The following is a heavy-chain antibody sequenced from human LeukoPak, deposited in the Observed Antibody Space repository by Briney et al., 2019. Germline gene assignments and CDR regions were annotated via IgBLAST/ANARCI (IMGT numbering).Heavy chain of an antibody. CDR3: VKDASETMNGNY. J-gene: IGHJ4*02. CDR2: INSDGSTT. V-gene: IGHV3-74*01. D-gene: IGHD3-10*01. Sequence: GGSLRLSCEASGFTFTTYWMHWVRQAPGKGLVWVSLINSDGSTTNYADSVQGRFTISRDNAKNTLYLQMNSLRAEDTAVYYCVKDASETMNGNYWGQGTLVTVSS. CDR1: GFTFTTYW.